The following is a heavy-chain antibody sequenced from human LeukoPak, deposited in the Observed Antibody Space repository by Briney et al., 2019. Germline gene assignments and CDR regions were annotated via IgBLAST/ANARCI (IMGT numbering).Heavy chain of an antibody. J-gene: IGHJ6*02. V-gene: IGHV3-53*01. D-gene: IGHD4-17*01. CDR2: IYSGGST. CDR1: GFTVSSNY. Sequence: GGSLRLSCAASGFTVSSNYMSWVRQAPGKGLEWVSVIYSGGSTYYADSVKGRFTISRDNAKNSLYLQMNSLRAEDTAVYYCARPRLPYGDYHYYGMDVWGQGTTVTVSS. CDR3: ARPRLPYGDYHYYGMDV.